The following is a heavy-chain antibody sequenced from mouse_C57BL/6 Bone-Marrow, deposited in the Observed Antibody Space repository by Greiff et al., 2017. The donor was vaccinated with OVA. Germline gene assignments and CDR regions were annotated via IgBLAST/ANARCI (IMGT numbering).Heavy chain of an antibody. CDR2: INPGSGGT. Sequence: QVQLQQSGPELVKPGASVKMSCKASGYAFTNYLIEWVKQRPGQGLEWIGVINPGSGGTNYNEKFKGKATLTADKSSSTAYMQLSSLTSEDSAVYFCARLRYWGQGTTLTVSS. CDR1: GYAFTNYL. V-gene: IGHV1-54*01. J-gene: IGHJ2*01. CDR3: ARLRY.